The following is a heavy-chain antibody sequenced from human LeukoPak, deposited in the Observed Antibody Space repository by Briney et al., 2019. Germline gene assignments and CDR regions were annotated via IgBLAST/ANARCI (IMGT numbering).Heavy chain of an antibody. D-gene: IGHD3-10*01. V-gene: IGHV1-18*01. J-gene: IGHJ3*02. Sequence: GASVNVSCKASGYTFTSYGISWVRQAPGQGLEWMGWISAYNGNTNYAQKLQGRVTMTTDTSTSTAYMELRSLRSDDTAVYYCAREGGAISPDAFDIWGQGTMVTVSS. CDR1: GYTFTSYG. CDR3: AREGGAISPDAFDI. CDR2: ISAYNGNT.